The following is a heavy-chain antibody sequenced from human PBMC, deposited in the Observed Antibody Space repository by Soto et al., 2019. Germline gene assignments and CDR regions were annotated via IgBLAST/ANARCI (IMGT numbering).Heavy chain of an antibody. V-gene: IGHV1-18*01. CDR3: ARVAGYGLGSRRFDF. J-gene: IGHJ4*01. Sequence: QVQLMQSGAELTKPGASVKVSCETSGYAFNTYGLSWVRQAPGQGLEWMGWIVADSGNTIYAQKFQGRVTMYRDTSTNTAYMELRSLTSDDSALYYCARVAGYGLGSRRFDFWGHETLVSVSS. D-gene: IGHD3-10*01. CDR1: GYAFNTYG. CDR2: IVADSGNT.